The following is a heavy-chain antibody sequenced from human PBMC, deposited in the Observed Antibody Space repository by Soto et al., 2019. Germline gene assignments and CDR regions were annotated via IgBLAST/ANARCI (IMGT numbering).Heavy chain of an antibody. J-gene: IGHJ4*02. D-gene: IGHD6-13*01. CDR3: ARSLPYSSSWFFDY. Sequence: ETLSLTCTVSGGSISSYYWSWIRQPPGKGLEWIGYIYYSGSTNYNPSLKSRVTISVDTSKNQFSLKLSSVTAADTAVYYCARSLPYSSSWFFDYWGQGTLVTVS. CDR1: GGSISSYY. V-gene: IGHV4-59*08. CDR2: IYYSGST.